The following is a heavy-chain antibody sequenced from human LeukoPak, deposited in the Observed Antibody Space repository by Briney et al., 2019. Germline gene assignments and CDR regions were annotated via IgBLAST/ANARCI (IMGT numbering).Heavy chain of an antibody. Sequence: GGSLRLSRAASGFTFSSYAMSWVRQAPGKGLEWVSAISGSGGSTYYADSVKGRFTISRDNSKNTLYLQMNSLRAEDTAVYYCAKPPREDYDILTGSPYFDYWGQGTLVTVSS. CDR3: AKPPREDYDILTGSPYFDY. CDR2: ISGSGGST. V-gene: IGHV3-23*01. D-gene: IGHD3-9*01. J-gene: IGHJ4*02. CDR1: GFTFSSYA.